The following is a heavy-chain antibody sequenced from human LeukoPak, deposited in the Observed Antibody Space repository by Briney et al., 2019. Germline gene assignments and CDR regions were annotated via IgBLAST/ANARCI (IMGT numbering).Heavy chain of an antibody. V-gene: IGHV1-18*01. CDR3: ARGLTLGPSSGWYHPLPNWFDP. D-gene: IGHD6-19*01. CDR2: ISAYNGNT. CDR1: GYTFTSYG. J-gene: IGHJ5*02. Sequence: GASVKVSRKASGYTFTSYGISWVRQAPGQGLEWMGWISAYNGNTNYAQKLQGRVTMTTDTSTNTAYMELRSLRSDDTAVYYCARGLTLGPSSGWYHPLPNWFDPWGQGTLVTVSS.